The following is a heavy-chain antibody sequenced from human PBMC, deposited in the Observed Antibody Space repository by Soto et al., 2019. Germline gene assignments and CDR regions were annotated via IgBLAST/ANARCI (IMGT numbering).Heavy chain of an antibody. V-gene: IGHV3-23*01. CDR3: AKGRGQNWNFEY. J-gene: IGHJ4*02. CDR1: GFTFSSYA. Sequence: EVQLLESGGGSVQPGGSLRLSCAASGFTFSSYAMHWVRRPPGKGREWVSSISGSGGTAYYADSVKGRFSISRDSLVNTLYLQMNSLRAEDTAVYYCAKGRGQNWNFEYWGQGNLVTVSP. D-gene: IGHD1-1*01. CDR2: ISGSGGTA.